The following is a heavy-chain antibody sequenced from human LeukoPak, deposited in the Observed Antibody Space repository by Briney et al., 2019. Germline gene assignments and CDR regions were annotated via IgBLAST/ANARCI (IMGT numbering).Heavy chain of an antibody. V-gene: IGHV3-23*01. D-gene: IGHD6-13*01. CDR3: ANFDGSSQAFHI. Sequence: GGSRRLSCAASGFTFSTYGMSWVRQAPGKGLDWVSAISGSGGRTNYADSVAGRFTISRDNSKNTLYLQMNSLRAEDTAVYYCANFDGSSQAFHIWGQGTMVTVSS. CDR1: GFTFSTYG. J-gene: IGHJ3*02. CDR2: ISGSGGRT.